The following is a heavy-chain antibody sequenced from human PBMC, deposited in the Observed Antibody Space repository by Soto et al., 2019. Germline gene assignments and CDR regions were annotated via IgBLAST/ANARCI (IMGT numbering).Heavy chain of an antibody. D-gene: IGHD1-26*01. CDR2: INHSGST. Sequence: PSETLSLTCAVYGGSFCSYYWSWIRQPPGKGLEWIGEINHSGSTNYNPSLKSRVTISVDTSKNQFSLKLSSVTAADTAVYYCARGTLPSYYYYYYMDVWGKGTTVTVSS. CDR3: ARGTLPSYYYYYYMDV. J-gene: IGHJ6*03. V-gene: IGHV4-34*01. CDR1: GGSFCSYY.